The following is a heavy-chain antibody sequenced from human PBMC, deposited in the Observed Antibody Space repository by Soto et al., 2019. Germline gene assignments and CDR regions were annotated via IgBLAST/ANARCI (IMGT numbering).Heavy chain of an antibody. D-gene: IGHD3-9*01. CDR2: IYYSGST. Sequence: TLSLTCTVSGGSIISGDYYWRLILQPPVKCLECIGYIYYSGSTYYNPSLKSRVTISVDTSKNQFSLKLSSVTAADTAVYYCARVDYGFDWDLNENWFDPWGQGTLVTVS. CDR3: ARVDYGFDWDLNENWFDP. J-gene: IGHJ5*02. V-gene: IGHV4-30-4*01. CDR1: GGSIISGDYY.